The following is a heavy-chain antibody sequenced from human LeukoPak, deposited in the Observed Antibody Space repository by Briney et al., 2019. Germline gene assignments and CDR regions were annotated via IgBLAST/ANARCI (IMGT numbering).Heavy chain of an antibody. Sequence: PSETLSLTCTVSGGSVTSYYWSWIRQPPGKGLESIGYIYYSGSASYNPSLKSRVTMSIDTSKNQFSLKLRSVTAADTAVYYCARDRFGEYYDYWGREPWSPSPQ. CDR2: IYYSGSA. J-gene: IGHJ4*02. CDR1: GGSVTSYY. CDR3: ARDRFGEYYDY. V-gene: IGHV4-59*02. D-gene: IGHD3-10*01.